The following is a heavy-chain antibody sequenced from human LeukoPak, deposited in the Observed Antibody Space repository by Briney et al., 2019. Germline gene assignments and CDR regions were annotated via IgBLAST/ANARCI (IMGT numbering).Heavy chain of an antibody. J-gene: IGHJ3*02. CDR1: GYTFTSYG. CDR2: ISAYNGNT. Sequence: GASVKVSCKASGYTFTSYGISWVRQAPGQGLEGMGWISAYNGNTNYAQKLQGRVTMTTDTSTSTAYMELRSLRSDDTAVYYCARDFGRYCSSTSCSDAFDIWGQATMVTVSS. V-gene: IGHV1-18*01. D-gene: IGHD2-2*01. CDR3: ARDFGRYCSSTSCSDAFDI.